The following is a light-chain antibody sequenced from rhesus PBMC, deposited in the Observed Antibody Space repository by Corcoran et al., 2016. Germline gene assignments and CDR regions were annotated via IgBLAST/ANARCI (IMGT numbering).Light chain of an antibody. CDR1: QGIRNS. CDR2: LSN. Sequence: DIQMTQSPSSLSASVGDRVTITCRASQGIRNSLHWYQQKPGKAPQLLIYLSNRLQSGVPSRFSGSGSGTEFTLTISSLQPEDFATYCYQQHYTLRSFGPGTKVEIK. J-gene: IGKJ1*01. CDR3: QQHYTLRS. V-gene: IGKV1-32*01.